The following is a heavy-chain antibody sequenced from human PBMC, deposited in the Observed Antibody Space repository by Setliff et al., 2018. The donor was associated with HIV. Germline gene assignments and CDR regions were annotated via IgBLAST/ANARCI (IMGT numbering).Heavy chain of an antibody. CDR2: ISSSGNT. CDR3: AREDGDYGFDL. Sequence: PSETLSLTCSVSGSFDDSIWAWIRQPPGKGLEWIGFISSSGNTNYNPSLESPFTMSVDPANNQFSLKLNSVTAADTAMYYCAREDGDYGFDLWGQGTLVTVS. V-gene: IGHV4-59*01. J-gene: IGHJ3*01. CDR1: GSFDDSI.